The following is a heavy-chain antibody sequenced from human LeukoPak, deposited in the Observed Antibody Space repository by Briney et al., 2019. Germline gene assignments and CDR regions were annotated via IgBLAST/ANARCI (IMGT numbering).Heavy chain of an antibody. CDR1: GFTFSRFG. V-gene: IGHV3-33*07. CDR3: AGDSAPYCGGDCYFDY. CDR2: IWFDGSST. Sequence: GGPLRLSCAGSGFTFSRFGMNGAGQAPGKGLEWEAVIWFDGSSTNYADPVKGGFTFSRDNSKNMLYLKMNSMRDKNRGVYFCAGDSAPYCGGDCYFDYWGHGTLVTVSS. D-gene: IGHD2-21*02. J-gene: IGHJ4*01.